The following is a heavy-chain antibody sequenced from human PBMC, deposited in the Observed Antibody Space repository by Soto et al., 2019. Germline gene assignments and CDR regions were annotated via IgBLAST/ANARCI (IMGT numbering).Heavy chain of an antibody. CDR3: AREPGQYSYGHGGMDV. V-gene: IGHV1-18*01. Sequence: QVQLVQSGAEVKKPGASVKVSCKASGYTFTSYGISWVRQAPGQGLEWMGWISAYNGNTNYAQKLQGRGTMTTDTSTSTAYRELRSLRSDDTAVYYCAREPGQYSYGHGGMDVWGQGTTVTVSS. CDR1: GYTFTSYG. CDR2: ISAYNGNT. J-gene: IGHJ6*02. D-gene: IGHD5-18*01.